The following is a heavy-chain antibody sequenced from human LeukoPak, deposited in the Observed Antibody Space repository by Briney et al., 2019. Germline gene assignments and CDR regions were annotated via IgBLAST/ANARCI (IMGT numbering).Heavy chain of an antibody. CDR3: AREGSVYDSRRPH. CDR1: GFTVSSNY. J-gene: IGHJ4*02. Sequence: GGSLRLSCAASGFTVSSNYMSWVRQAPGKGLGWVSVIYSGGSTYYADSVKGRFTISRDNSKNTLYLQMNSLRAEDTAVYYCAREGSVYDSRRPHWGQGTLVTVSS. V-gene: IGHV3-66*01. D-gene: IGHD3-22*01. CDR2: IYSGGST.